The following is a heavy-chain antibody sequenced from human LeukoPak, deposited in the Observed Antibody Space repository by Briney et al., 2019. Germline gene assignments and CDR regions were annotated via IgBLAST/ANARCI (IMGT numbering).Heavy chain of an antibody. CDR3: ASGPSLGTTHPYFDY. V-gene: IGHV1-2*02. CDR2: INPNNGGT. CDR1: GHTFTGYY. D-gene: IGHD2-15*01. J-gene: IGHJ4*02. Sequence: GASVKVSCKESGHTFTGYYIHWLRQAPGEGLEWMGWINPNNGGTNYAQRLQGRVTMTRDTSISTAYVEMSRLSFDDTAVYYCASGPSLGTTHPYFDYWGQGTLVTVSS.